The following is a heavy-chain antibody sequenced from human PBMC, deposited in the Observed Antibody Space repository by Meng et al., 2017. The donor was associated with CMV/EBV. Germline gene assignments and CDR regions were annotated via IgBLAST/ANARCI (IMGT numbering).Heavy chain of an antibody. D-gene: IGHD2-15*01. CDR3: ARSMVVAGDWFDP. V-gene: IGHV4-4*07. Sequence: VQLPESGPGLLKPSETLSLTFTVSGGSIISYYWSWIRQPAGKGLEWIGRIYTSGSTNYNPSLKSRVTMSVDTSKNQFSLKLSSVTAADTAVYYCARSMVVAGDWFDPWGQGTLVTVSS. CDR2: IYTSGST. CDR1: GGSIISYY. J-gene: IGHJ5*02.